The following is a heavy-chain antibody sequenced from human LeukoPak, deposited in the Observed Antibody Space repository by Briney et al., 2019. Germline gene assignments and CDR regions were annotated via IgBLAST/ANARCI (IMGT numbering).Heavy chain of an antibody. V-gene: IGHV3-30*03. CDR1: GFTFSSYG. Sequence: GGSLRLSCAASGFTFSSYGMHWVRQAPGKGLEWVAVISYDGSNKYYADSVKGRFTISRDNSKNTLYLQMNSLRAEDTAVYYCGRDSSYGVDYWGQGTLVTVSS. J-gene: IGHJ4*02. CDR2: ISYDGSNK. CDR3: GRDSSYGVDY. D-gene: IGHD3-10*01.